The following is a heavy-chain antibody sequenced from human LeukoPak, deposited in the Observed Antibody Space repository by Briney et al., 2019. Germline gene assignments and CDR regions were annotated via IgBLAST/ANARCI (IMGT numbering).Heavy chain of an antibody. V-gene: IGHV3-21*01. CDR2: ISSSSTYI. CDR1: GFTFSSYN. CDR3: ARDYIAYDPLDY. D-gene: IGHD3-3*01. Sequence: GESLRLSCAASGFTFSSYNMNWVRQPPGRGLEWVSSISSSSTYIYYTDSVRGRFTISRDNAKNSLYLQMNSLRAEDTAVYWCARDYIAYDPLDYWGQGTLVTVSS. J-gene: IGHJ4*02.